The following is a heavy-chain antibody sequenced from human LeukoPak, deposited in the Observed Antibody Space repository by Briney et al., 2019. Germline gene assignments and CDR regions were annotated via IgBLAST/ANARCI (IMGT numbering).Heavy chain of an antibody. Sequence: KVSCKASRYTFSSYYMHWVRQASGKGLEWVGRIKSKTDNYATAYAASVKGRFSISRDDSRNTAYLQMNSLKTEDTAVYYCSRFRYSSSWDGMDVWGQGTTVTVSS. D-gene: IGHD6-13*01. CDR2: IKSKTDNYAT. CDR1: RYTFSSYY. CDR3: SRFRYSSSWDGMDV. J-gene: IGHJ6*02. V-gene: IGHV3-73*01.